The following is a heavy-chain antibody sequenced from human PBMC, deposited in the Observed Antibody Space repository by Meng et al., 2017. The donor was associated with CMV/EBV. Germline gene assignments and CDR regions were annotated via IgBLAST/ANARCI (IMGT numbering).Heavy chain of an antibody. D-gene: IGHD3-22*01. CDR3: ARGITMIVVVIAPNAFDI. J-gene: IGHJ3*02. V-gene: IGHV3-69-1*02. CDR2: ISSSSTI. CDR1: GFTFSSYA. Sequence: GGSLRLSCAASGFTFSSYAMNWVRQAPGKGLEWVSSISSSSTIYYADSVKGRFTISRDNAKNSLYLQMNSLRAEDTAVYYCARGITMIVVVIAPNAFDIWGQGTMVTVSS.